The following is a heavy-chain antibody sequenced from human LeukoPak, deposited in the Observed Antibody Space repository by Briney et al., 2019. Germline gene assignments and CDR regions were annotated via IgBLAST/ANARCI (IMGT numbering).Heavy chain of an antibody. CDR3: ARGEGIGDIDY. CDR1: GFSFRSFA. J-gene: IGHJ4*02. Sequence: GGSLRLSCSGTGFSFRSFAMHWVRQAPGEGLEWLGFISYDGNHYYYADSVKGRFTISRDNSKNTLSLHMEGLRPDDTAVYYCARGEGIGDIDYWGQGTLVTVSS. D-gene: IGHD3-10*01. V-gene: IGHV3-30-3*01. CDR2: ISYDGNHY.